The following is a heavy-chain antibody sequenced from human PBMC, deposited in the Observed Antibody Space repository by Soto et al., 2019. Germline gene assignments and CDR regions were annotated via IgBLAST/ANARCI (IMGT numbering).Heavy chain of an antibody. CDR2: TSAYNGNT. CDR3: AXEGYSSSPWHYYYGMDV. D-gene: IGHD6-6*01. Sequence: ASVKVSCKASGYTFTSYGISWVRQAPGQGLEWMGWTSAYNGNTNYAQKLQGRVTMTTDTSTSTAYMELRSLRSDDTAVYYCAXEGYSSSPWHYYYGMDVWGQGTTVTVSS. J-gene: IGHJ6*02. V-gene: IGHV1-18*01. CDR1: GYTFTSYG.